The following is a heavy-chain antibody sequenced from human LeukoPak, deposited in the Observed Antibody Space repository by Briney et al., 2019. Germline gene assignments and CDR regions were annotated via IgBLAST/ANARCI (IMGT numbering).Heavy chain of an antibody. J-gene: IGHJ5*02. D-gene: IGHD3-22*01. CDR3: ARGTMMVGP. Sequence: SETLSLTCIVSGGSVSSDTYYWSWIRQPPGKGLEWIGYIYYSGSTNYNPSLKSRVTISVDTSKNQFSLRLSSVTAAYTAVYYCARGTMMVGPWGQGTQVTVSS. CDR2: IYYSGST. CDR1: GGSVSSDTYY. V-gene: IGHV4-61*01.